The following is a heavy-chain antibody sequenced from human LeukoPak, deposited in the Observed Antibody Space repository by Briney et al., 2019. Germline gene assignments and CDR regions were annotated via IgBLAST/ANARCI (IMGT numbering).Heavy chain of an antibody. CDR2: ISYDGSNK. V-gene: IGHV3-30*03. CDR1: GFTFSSYS. J-gene: IGHJ6*03. CDR3: AREGFSRGYYYYYYMDV. D-gene: IGHD6-13*01. Sequence: GGSLRLSCAAFGFTFSSYSMNWVRQAPGKGLEWVAVISYDGSNKYYADSVKGRFTISRDNSKNTLYLQMNSLRAEDTAVYYCAREGFSRGYYYYYYMDVWGKGTTVTVSS.